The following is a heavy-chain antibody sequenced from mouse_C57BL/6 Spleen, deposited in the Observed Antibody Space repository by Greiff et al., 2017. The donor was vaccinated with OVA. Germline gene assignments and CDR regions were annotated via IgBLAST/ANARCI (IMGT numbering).Heavy chain of an antibody. CDR3: AKSTHFDY. V-gene: IGHV5-17*01. J-gene: IGHJ2*01. CDR2: ISSGSSTI. CDR1: GFTFSDYG. Sequence: EVQLVESGGGSVKPGGSLKLSCAASGFTFSDYGMHWVRQVPEKGLEWVAYISSGSSTIYYADTVKGRFTISRDNVKKTLFLQMTSLGSEDTAMYYCAKSTHFDYWGQGTTLTVSS. D-gene: IGHD5-1*01.